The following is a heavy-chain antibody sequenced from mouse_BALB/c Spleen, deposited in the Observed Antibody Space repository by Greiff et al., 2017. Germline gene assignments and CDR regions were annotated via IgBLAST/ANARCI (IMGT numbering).Heavy chain of an antibody. CDR2: ISYSGST. CDR1: GYSITSDYA. V-gene: IGHV3-2*02. Sequence: VQLQQSGPGLVKPSQSLSLTCTVTGYSITSDYAWNWIRQFPGNKLEWMGYISYSGSTSYNPSLKSRISITRDTSKNQFFLQLNSVTTEDTATYYCARWGGNYGDAMDYWGQGTSVTVSS. J-gene: IGHJ4*01. D-gene: IGHD2-1*01. CDR3: ARWGGNYGDAMDY.